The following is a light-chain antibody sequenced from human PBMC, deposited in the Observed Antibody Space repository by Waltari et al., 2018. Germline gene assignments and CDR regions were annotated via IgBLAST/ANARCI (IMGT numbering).Light chain of an antibody. V-gene: IGKV1-5*03. CDR2: FAS. Sequence: DIQMTQSPSTLSASVGDRVTITCRASQTINKWLAWYQQKPGKAPKLLIYFASTLESGVPSRSGGTGSGAEYTLTISSLQPDDFATYYCQQYNTYRYTVGQGTKLEIK. CDR3: QQYNTYRYT. J-gene: IGKJ2*01. CDR1: QTINKW.